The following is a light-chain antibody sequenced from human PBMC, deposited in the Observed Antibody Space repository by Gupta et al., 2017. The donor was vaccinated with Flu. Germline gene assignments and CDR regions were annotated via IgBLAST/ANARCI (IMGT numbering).Light chain of an antibody. CDR3: QHYSHWPL. CDR1: ESVSIN. J-gene: IGKJ2*01. Sequence: PGETVTLSCRASESVSINLAWYQRKPGQPPRLLIYGASNRAAGVPARFSGSGSGTEFTLTISSLESEDSAVYDCQHYSHWPLFGQGTKLEI. CDR2: GAS. V-gene: IGKV3-15*01.